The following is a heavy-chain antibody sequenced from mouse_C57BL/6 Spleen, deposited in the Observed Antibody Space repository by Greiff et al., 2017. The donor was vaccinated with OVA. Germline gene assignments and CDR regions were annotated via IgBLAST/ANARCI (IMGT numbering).Heavy chain of an antibody. CDR2: IRLKSDNYAT. J-gene: IGHJ1*03. Sequence: EVQLQESGGGLVQPGGSMKLSCVASGFTFSNYWMNWVRQSPEKGLEWVAQIRLKSDNYATHYAESVKGRFTISRDDSKSSVYLQMNNVRAEDTGIYYCTGQGYYYGSHWYFEVWGTGTTVTVSS. CDR3: TGQGYYYGSHWYFEV. V-gene: IGHV6-3*01. CDR1: GFTFSNYW. D-gene: IGHD1-1*01.